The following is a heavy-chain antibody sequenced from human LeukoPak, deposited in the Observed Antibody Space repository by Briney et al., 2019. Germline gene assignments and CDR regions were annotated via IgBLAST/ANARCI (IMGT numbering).Heavy chain of an antibody. J-gene: IGHJ5*02. CDR1: GGSMSDSVVSHY. V-gene: IGHV4-59*08. CDR2: IYFDGRT. Sequence: SETLSLTCSVSGGSMSDSVVSHYWSWIREPPGKGLEWIGYIYFDGRTSYSPSLKSRVTLSVDTSKNQFSMKLISVTAADTAVYYCARTAHSRDWFDPWGQGSLVTVSS. D-gene: IGHD2-21*02. CDR3: ARTAHSRDWFDP.